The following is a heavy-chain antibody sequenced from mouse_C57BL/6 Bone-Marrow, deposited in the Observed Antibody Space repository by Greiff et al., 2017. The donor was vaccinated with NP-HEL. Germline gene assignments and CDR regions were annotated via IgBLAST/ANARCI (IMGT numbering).Heavy chain of an antibody. CDR2: INPSTGGT. J-gene: IGHJ2*01. Sequence: EVQLQQSGPELVKPGASVKISCKASGYSFTGYYMNWVKQSPEKSLEWIGEINPSTGGTTYNQKFKAKATLTVDKSSSTAYMQLKGLTSEDSAVYYWARTETGYFDYWGQGTTLTVSS. V-gene: IGHV1-42*01. CDR3: ARTETGYFDY. CDR1: GYSFTGYY.